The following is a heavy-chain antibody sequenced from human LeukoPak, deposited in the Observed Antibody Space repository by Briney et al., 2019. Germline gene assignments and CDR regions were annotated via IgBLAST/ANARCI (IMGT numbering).Heavy chain of an antibody. CDR2: IYYSGST. CDR1: GGSISSGDYY. V-gene: IGHV4-30-4*08. J-gene: IGHJ4*02. Sequence: SQTLSLTCTVSGGSISSGDYYWSWIRQPPGKGLEWIGYIYYSGSTYYNPSLKSRVTISVDTSKNQFSLKLSSVTAADTAVYYCARGTHEMVDPLLFDYWGQGTLVTVSS. D-gene: IGHD5-24*01. CDR3: ARGTHEMVDPLLFDY.